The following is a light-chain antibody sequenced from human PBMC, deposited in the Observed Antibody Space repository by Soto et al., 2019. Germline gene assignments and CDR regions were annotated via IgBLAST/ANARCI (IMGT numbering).Light chain of an antibody. CDR3: QQYYSLLT. Sequence: DIQVTQSPSSLSASVGDRVTITCQASQYISNYLNWYQHKPGKAPKLLIYDASNLETGVPSRFSGSGSGTDFTFTIISLQPEDIATYYCQQYYSLLTFGGGTKVDIK. CDR1: QYISNY. V-gene: IGKV1-33*01. CDR2: DAS. J-gene: IGKJ4*01.